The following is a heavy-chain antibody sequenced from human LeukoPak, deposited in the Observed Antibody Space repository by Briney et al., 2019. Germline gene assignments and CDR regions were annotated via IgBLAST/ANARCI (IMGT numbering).Heavy chain of an antibody. Sequence: ASVKVSCKASGYTFTGYYMHWVRQAPGQGLEWMGRINPNSGGTNYAQKFQGRVTMTRDTSISTAYMELSRLRSDDTAVYYCARTPFSYYDILTGYPHWGQGTLVTVSS. V-gene: IGHV1-2*06. CDR1: GYTFTGYY. CDR3: ARTPFSYYDILTGYPH. D-gene: IGHD3-9*01. CDR2: INPNSGGT. J-gene: IGHJ4*02.